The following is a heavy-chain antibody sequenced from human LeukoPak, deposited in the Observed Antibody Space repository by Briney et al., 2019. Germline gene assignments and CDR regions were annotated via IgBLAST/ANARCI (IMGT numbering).Heavy chain of an antibody. Sequence: ASETLSLTCAVSGYSISSGYYWGWIRQPPGQGLEWIGSIYHSGSTYYNPSLKSRVTISVDTSKNQFSLKLSSVTAADTAVYYCARRWGWYFDYWGQGTLVTVSS. D-gene: IGHD3-16*01. CDR1: GYSISSGYY. CDR3: ARRWGWYFDY. J-gene: IGHJ4*02. V-gene: IGHV4-38-2*01. CDR2: IYHSGST.